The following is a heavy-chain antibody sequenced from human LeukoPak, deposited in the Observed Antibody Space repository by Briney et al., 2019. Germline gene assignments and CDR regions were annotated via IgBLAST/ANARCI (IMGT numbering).Heavy chain of an antibody. CDR1: GFTFSSYA. J-gene: IGHJ2*01. Sequence: RSGGSLRLSCAASGFTFSSYAMSWVRQAPGKGLEWVSDISGSGGSTYYADSVKGRFTISRDNSKNTLYLQINSLRAEETAVYYCAKDREMTTVTTSTWYFDLWGRGTLVTVSS. V-gene: IGHV3-23*01. D-gene: IGHD4-17*01. CDR3: AKDREMTTVTTSTWYFDL. CDR2: ISGSGGST.